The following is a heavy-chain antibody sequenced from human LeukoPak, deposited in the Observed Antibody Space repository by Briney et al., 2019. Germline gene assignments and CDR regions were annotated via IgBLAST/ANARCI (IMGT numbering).Heavy chain of an antibody. CDR2: VYYRGTT. J-gene: IGHJ4*02. Sequence: SETLSLTCTLSGGSLSRYYWSWIWPPPRKGREWMGYVYYRGTTNYSPSLQSRVTMSVDTSKNQFSLKLSSVTAADTAVYYCASESSGSYYNYFDYRGQGTLVTVSS. D-gene: IGHD3-22*01. V-gene: IGHV4-59*01. CDR1: GGSLSRYY. CDR3: ASESSGSYYNYFDY.